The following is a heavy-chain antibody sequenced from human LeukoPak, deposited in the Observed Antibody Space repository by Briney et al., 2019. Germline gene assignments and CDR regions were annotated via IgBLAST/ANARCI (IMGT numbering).Heavy chain of an antibody. CDR2: ISYDGGNK. CDR1: GFTFSSYG. Sequence: GGSLRLSCAASGFTFSSYGMHWVRQAPGKGLEWVAVISYDGGNKYYADSVKGRFTISRDNSKNTLYLQMNSLRAEDTAVYYCAKDSTTHYYYGMDVWGQGTTVTVSS. D-gene: IGHD4-11*01. CDR3: AKDSTTHYYYGMDV. J-gene: IGHJ6*02. V-gene: IGHV3-30*18.